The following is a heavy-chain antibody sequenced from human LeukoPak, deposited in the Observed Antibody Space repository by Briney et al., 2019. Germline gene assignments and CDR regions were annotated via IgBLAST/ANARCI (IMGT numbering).Heavy chain of an antibody. Sequence: SETLSLTCTVSGGSISSRSYTWVWIRQPPGKGPEWIGTLYDSGTTYYNPSLKSRLTISVDTSKNQFSLNLSSVTAADTAVYYCARNYYDGTGDFYWGQGTLVTVSS. V-gene: IGHV4-39*01. D-gene: IGHD3-22*01. CDR1: GGSISSRSYT. J-gene: IGHJ4*02. CDR2: LYDSGTT. CDR3: ARNYYDGTGDFY.